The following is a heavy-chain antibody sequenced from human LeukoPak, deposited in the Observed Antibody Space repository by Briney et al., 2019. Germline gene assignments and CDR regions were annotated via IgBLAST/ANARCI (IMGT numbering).Heavy chain of an antibody. CDR1: GGSISSYY. D-gene: IGHD6-6*01. CDR2: IQNSAIYRAKI. V-gene: IGHV4-59*08. CDR3: ARLSSTLYYSMDV. Sequence: ASETLSLTCAVSGGSISSYYWTWIRQPPGKGLEWVGYIQNSAIYRAKIKSSPSLLSLVSLSINTSKNQVSLTVTSGTAPDTAVYYGARLSSTLYYSMDVWGPGTAVTVSS. J-gene: IGHJ6*02.